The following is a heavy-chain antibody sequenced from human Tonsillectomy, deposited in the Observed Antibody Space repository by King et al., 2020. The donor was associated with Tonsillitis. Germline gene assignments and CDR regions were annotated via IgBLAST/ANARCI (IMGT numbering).Heavy chain of an antibody. CDR3: ARRFSGVLGWFDP. CDR2: IYYSGST. CDR1: GGSISSSSYY. D-gene: IGHD3-16*01. Sequence: QLQESGPGLVKPSETLSLTCTVSGGSISSSSYYWGWIRQPPGKGLEWIGSIYYSGSTYYNPSLKSRVTISVDTSKNQFSLKLSSVTAADTAVYYCARRFSGVLGWFDPWGQGTLVTVSS. J-gene: IGHJ5*02. V-gene: IGHV4-39*01.